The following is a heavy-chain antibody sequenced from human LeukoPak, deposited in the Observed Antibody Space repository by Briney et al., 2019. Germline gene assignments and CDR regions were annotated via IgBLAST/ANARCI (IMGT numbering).Heavy chain of an antibody. Sequence: PGGSLRLSCAASGFTFSSYAMSWVRQAPGKGLEWVSAISGSGGSTYYADSVKGRFITSRDNSKNTLYLQMNSLRAEDTAIYYCAKKPTPRIVGAHYYFDYWGQGTLVTVSS. CDR2: ISGSGGST. J-gene: IGHJ4*02. CDR1: GFTFSSYA. V-gene: IGHV3-23*01. CDR3: AKKPTPRIVGAHYYFDY. D-gene: IGHD1-26*01.